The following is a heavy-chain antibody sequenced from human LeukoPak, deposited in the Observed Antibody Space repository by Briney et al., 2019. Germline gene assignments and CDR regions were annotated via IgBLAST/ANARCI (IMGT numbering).Heavy chain of an antibody. CDR2: INHSGST. CDR1: GGSFSGYY. Sequence: SETLSLTCAVYGGSFSGYYWSWIRQPPGKGLEWIGEINHSGSTNYNSSPKSRVTISVDTSKNQFSLKLSSVTAADTAVYYCARETTVSPDYWGQGTLVTVSS. V-gene: IGHV4-34*01. D-gene: IGHD4-4*01. J-gene: IGHJ4*02. CDR3: ARETTVSPDY.